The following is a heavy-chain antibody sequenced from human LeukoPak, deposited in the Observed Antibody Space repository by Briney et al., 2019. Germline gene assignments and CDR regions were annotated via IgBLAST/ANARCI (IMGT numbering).Heavy chain of an antibody. Sequence: ASVKVSCKASGYTFTSYGISWVRQAPGQGLEWMGWISVYNGNTKHPQKLQGRVTMTTDTSTSTAYMELRSLRSDDTAVYYCARVGVAVAYWFDPRGQGTLVTVSS. CDR3: ARVGVAVAYWFDP. CDR1: GYTFTSYG. CDR2: ISVYNGNT. J-gene: IGHJ5*02. D-gene: IGHD6-19*01. V-gene: IGHV1-18*01.